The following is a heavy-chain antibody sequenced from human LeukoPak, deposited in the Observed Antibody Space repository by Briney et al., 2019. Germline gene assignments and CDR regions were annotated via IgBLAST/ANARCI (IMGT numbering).Heavy chain of an antibody. CDR3: AKDSPDIVVVPAANYYYYYGMDV. D-gene: IGHD2-2*01. CDR2: ISGSGGST. V-gene: IGHV3-23*01. Sequence: GGSLRLSCAASGFTFSSYAMSWVRQAPGKGLEWVSAISGSGGSTYYADSVKGRFTISRDNSKNTLYLQMNSLRAEDTAVYYCAKDSPDIVVVPAANYYYYYGMDVWGQGTTDTVSS. J-gene: IGHJ6*02. CDR1: GFTFSSYA.